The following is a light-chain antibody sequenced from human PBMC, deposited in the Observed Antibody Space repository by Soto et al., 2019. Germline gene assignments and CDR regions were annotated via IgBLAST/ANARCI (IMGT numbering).Light chain of an antibody. CDR2: GNS. CDR1: SSNIGAGYD. J-gene: IGLJ1*01. CDR3: QSYDSSLSAFYV. Sequence: QAVVTQPPSVSGAPGQRVTISCTGSSSNIGAGYDVHWYQQLPGTVPKLLIYGNSNRPSGVPDRFSGSKSGTSASLAITGLQAEDEADYYCQSYDSSLSAFYVFGTGTKLTVL. V-gene: IGLV1-40*01.